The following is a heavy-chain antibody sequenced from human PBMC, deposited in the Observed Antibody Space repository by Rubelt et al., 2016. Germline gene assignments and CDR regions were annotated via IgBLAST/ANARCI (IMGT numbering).Heavy chain of an antibody. D-gene: IGHD3-3*01. Sequence: QVQLVQSGAEVKKPEASVKVSCKASGYTFTCYDINWVRQATGQGLEWMGWMNPNSGNTGYAQKFQGRVTMTRNTSISTAYMELSSLRSEDTAVYYCARLSITIFGVVVYYYGMDVWGQGTTVTVSS. V-gene: IGHV1-8*01. CDR3: ARLSITIFGVVVYYYGMDV. CDR1: GYTFTCYD. CDR2: MNPNSGNT. J-gene: IGHJ6*02.